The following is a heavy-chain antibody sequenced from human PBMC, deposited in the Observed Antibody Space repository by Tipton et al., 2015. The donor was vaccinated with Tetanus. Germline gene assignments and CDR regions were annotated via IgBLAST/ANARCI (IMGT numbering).Heavy chain of an antibody. CDR3: ARDTSNYSPLWGYSSGGGAFDI. Sequence: GLVKPSQTLSLTCAISGDSVSSNSAAWNWIRQSPSRGLEWLGRTYYRSKWYNDYAVSVKSRIPINPDTSKNQFSLQLNSVTPEGTVVYYWARDTSNYSPLWGYSSGGGAFDIWGQGTMVTVSS. CDR2: TYYRSKWYN. J-gene: IGHJ3*02. V-gene: IGHV6-1*01. CDR1: GDSVSSNSAA. D-gene: IGHD6-19*01.